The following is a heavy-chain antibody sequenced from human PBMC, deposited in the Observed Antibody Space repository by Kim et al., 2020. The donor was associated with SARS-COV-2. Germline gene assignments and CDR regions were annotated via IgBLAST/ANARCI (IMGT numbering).Heavy chain of an antibody. CDR2: IWYDGSII. CDR3: ARDRAARNFAH. Sequence: GGSLRLSCAASGFTFSSYGMHWVRQAPGKGLEWVAVIWYDGSIIKYADSVKGRFAISRDNSKNTVYLQMNTLRAEDTAMYYCARDRAARNFAHWGHGSLV. CDR1: GFTFSSYG. V-gene: IGHV3-33*01. J-gene: IGHJ4*01. D-gene: IGHD5-18*01.